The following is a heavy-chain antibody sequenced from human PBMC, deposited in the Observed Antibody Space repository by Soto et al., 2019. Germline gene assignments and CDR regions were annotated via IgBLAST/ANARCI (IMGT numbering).Heavy chain of an antibody. D-gene: IGHD6-6*01. Sequence: WGSLRLSCSASVFTFSSYSMNWFRQAPGKGLEWVSSISSSSSYIYYADSVKGRFTISRDNAKNSLYLQMNSLRAEDTAVYYCARAGEYSSSSFDYWGQGTLVTVSS. V-gene: IGHV3-21*01. J-gene: IGHJ4*02. CDR1: VFTFSSYS. CDR2: ISSSSSYI. CDR3: ARAGEYSSSSFDY.